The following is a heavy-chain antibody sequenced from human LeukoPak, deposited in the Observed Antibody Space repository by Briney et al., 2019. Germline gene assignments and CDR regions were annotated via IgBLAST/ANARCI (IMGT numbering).Heavy chain of an antibody. D-gene: IGHD3-22*01. J-gene: IGHJ1*01. Sequence: GGSLRLSCAASGFTFGSYGMSWVRQAPGKGLEWVSFITPNADRTSYADSVEGRFTISRDNPRNTLYMQMNSLRGEDTALYYCAIMHGYYDGSGYWVQWGQGTLVTVSS. V-gene: IGHV3-23*01. CDR1: GFTFGSYG. CDR2: ITPNADRT. CDR3: AIMHGYYDGSGYWVQ.